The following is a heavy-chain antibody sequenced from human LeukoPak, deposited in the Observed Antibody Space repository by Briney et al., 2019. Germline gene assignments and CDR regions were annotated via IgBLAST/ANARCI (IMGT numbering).Heavy chain of an antibody. CDR1: GFTFSNYG. D-gene: IGHD3-10*01. V-gene: IGHV3-33*01. Sequence: PGGSLRLSCAASGFTFSNYGMHWVRLAPGKGLEWLAVIWYDGSNKYYADSVKGRFSISRDNSKNTLYLQINSLRAEDTAVYYCGRGDFSMVRGPLDNWGQGTLVTVSS. J-gene: IGHJ4*02. CDR3: GRGDFSMVRGPLDN. CDR2: IWYDGSNK.